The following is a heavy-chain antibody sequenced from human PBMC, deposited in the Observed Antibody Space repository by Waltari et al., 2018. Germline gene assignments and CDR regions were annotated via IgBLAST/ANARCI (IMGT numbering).Heavy chain of an antibody. D-gene: IGHD2-2*01. J-gene: IGHJ6*03. CDR3: ARAGYCSSTSCYYYYMDV. Sequence: QLQLQESGPGLVKPSETLSLTCTVSGGSISSSSYYWVWLRQPPGKGLELIGSIYYSGSTYYNPSLKSRVTISVDTSKNQFSLKLSSVTAADTAVYYCARAGYCSSTSCYYYYMDVWGKGTTVTISS. CDR1: GGSISSSSYY. V-gene: IGHV4-39*07. CDR2: IYYSGST.